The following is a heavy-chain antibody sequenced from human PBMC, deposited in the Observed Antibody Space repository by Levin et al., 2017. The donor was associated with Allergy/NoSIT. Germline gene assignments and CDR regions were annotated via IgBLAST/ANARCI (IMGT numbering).Heavy chain of an antibody. J-gene: IGHJ4*02. Sequence: SQTLSLTCAVYGGSFSGYYWSWIRQPPGKGLEWIGEINHSGSTNYNSSLKSRVTISVDTSKNQFSLKLSSVTAADTAVYYCARGGRYYDILTGYYPTYYFDYWGQGILVTVSS. CDR1: GGSFSGYY. V-gene: IGHV4-34*01. D-gene: IGHD3-9*01. CDR2: INHSGST. CDR3: ARGGRYYDILTGYYPTYYFDY.